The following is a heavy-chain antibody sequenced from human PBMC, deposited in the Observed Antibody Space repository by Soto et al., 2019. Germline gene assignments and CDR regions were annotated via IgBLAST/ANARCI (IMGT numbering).Heavy chain of an antibody. CDR2: FDPEDGET. CDR3: ATGGPAGDFDY. Sequence: ASVKVSCKVSGYTLNELSMHWVRQGPGKGLEWMGGFDPEDGETVYAQKFQGRVTMTEDTSTDTANMELSSLRSEDTAVYYCATGGPAGDFDYWGQGTLVTAPQ. CDR1: GYTLNELS. V-gene: IGHV1-24*01. J-gene: IGHJ4*02. D-gene: IGHD3-10*01.